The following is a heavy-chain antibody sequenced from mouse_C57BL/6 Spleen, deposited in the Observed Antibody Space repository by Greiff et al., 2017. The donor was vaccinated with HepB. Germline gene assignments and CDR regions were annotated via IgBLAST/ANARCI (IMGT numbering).Heavy chain of an antibody. CDR1: GYAFSSYW. CDR2: IYPGDGDT. CDR3: ARSGGNYGAY. Sequence: VKLVESGAELVKPGASVKISCKASGYAFSSYWMNWVKQRPGKGLEWIGQIYPGDGDTNYNGKFKGKATLTADKSSSTAYMQRSSLTSEDSAVYFCARSGGNYGAYWGQGTTLTVSS. D-gene: IGHD2-1*01. V-gene: IGHV1-80*01. J-gene: IGHJ2*01.